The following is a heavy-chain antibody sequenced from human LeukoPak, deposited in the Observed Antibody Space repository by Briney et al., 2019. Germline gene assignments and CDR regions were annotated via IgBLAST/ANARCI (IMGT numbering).Heavy chain of an antibody. CDR2: IYYSGST. D-gene: IGHD5-18*01. CDR1: GGSISSYY. CDR3: ARLGYSYGNGDYFDY. V-gene: IGHV4-59*08. Sequence: SETLSLTCTVSGGSISSYYWSWIRQPPGKGLEWIGYIYYSGSTNYNPSLKSRVTIPVDTSKNQFSLKLSSVTAADTAVYYCARLGYSYGNGDYFDYWGQGTLVTVSS. J-gene: IGHJ4*02.